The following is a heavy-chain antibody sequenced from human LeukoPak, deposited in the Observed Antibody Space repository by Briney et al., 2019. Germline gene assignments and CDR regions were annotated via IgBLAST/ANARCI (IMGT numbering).Heavy chain of an antibody. V-gene: IGHV3-23*01. CDR1: GFAFNGFA. D-gene: IGHD4-17*01. CDR2: ISGSGDNT. Sequence: GGSLRLSCSGSGFAFNGFAMGWVRQAPGKGLEWVSSISGSGDNTYYADSVDGRFVVSRDNIKNTLYLQMNSLRAEDTALYYCARGRGGDYVPSRFDYWGQGTLVTVSS. J-gene: IGHJ4*02. CDR3: ARGRGGDYVPSRFDY.